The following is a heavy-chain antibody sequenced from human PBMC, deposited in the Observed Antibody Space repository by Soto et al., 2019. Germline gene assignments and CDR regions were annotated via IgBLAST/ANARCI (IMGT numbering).Heavy chain of an antibody. J-gene: IGHJ6*03. CDR1: GFTFSSYA. CDR3: AKGGRGSGSLYYYYYYMDV. V-gene: IGHV3-23*01. CDR2: ISGSGGST. Sequence: GGSLRLSCAASGFTFSSYAMSWVRQAPGKGLEWVSAISGSGGSTYYADSVKGRFTISRDNSKNTLYLQMNSLRAEDTAVYYWAKGGRGSGSLYYYYYYMDVWGKGTTVTVSS. D-gene: IGHD3-10*01.